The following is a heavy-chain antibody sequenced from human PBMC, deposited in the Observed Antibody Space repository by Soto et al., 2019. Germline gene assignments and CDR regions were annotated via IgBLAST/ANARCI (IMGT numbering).Heavy chain of an antibody. Sequence: PSETLSLTCTVSGGSISSYYWSWIRQPPGKGLEWIGYIYYSGSTNYNPSLKSRVTISVDTSKNQFSLKLSSVTTADTAVYYCARGGSTRYYYYYYGMDVWAKGPRSPSP. CDR3: ARGGSTRYYYYYYGMDV. V-gene: IGHV4-59*01. CDR1: GGSISSYY. J-gene: IGHJ6*02. D-gene: IGHD3-10*01. CDR2: IYYSGST.